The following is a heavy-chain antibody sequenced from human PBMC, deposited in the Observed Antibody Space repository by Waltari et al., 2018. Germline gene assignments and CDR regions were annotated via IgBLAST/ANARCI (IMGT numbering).Heavy chain of an antibody. CDR3: ARRRDPAFFFDY. V-gene: IGHV4-39*01. CDR2: IYYSGCT. Sequence: QLQLQESGPGLVKPSETLSLTCTVSGGSISSSSYYWGWIRQPPGKGLEWIGSIYYSGCTYYNPALKSRVTISVDTSKNQFSLKLSSVTAADTAVYYCARRRDPAFFFDYWGQGTLVTVSS. CDR1: GGSISSSSYY. J-gene: IGHJ4*02.